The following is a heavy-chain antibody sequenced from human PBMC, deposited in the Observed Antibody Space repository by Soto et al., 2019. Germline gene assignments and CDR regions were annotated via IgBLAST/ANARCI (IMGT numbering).Heavy chain of an antibody. Sequence: QVQRVQSGAEVKKPGASVKVSCKASGYTFTRSGISWVRQAPGQGLEWMGWISTYNGDTNYAQTFQGRVTMTTDTSTSTVYMELRSLRSDDTAVYYCAREGVAPYYFYGMDVWGQGTPGTVSS. D-gene: IGHD5-12*01. J-gene: IGHJ6*02. CDR2: ISTYNGDT. V-gene: IGHV1-18*01. CDR1: GYTFTRSG. CDR3: AREGVAPYYFYGMDV.